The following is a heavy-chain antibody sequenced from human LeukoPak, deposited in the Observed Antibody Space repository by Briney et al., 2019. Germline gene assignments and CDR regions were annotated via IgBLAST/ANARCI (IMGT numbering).Heavy chain of an antibody. CDR1: GYTFTGYY. CDR2: INPNSGGT. CDR3: ARGESAAAGPALLPIDY. Sequence: ASVKVSCKASGYTFTGYYMHWVRQAPGQGLEWMGWINPNSGGTNYAQKFQGRVTMTRDTSISTAYMELSRLRSDDTAVYYCARGESAAAGPALLPIDYWGQGTLATVSS. J-gene: IGHJ4*02. V-gene: IGHV1-2*02. D-gene: IGHD6-13*01.